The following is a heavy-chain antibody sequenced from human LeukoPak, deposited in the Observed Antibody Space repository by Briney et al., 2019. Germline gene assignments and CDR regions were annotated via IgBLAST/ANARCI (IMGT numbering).Heavy chain of an antibody. CDR3: ARLSLNGDYAWY. J-gene: IGHJ4*02. CDR2: IYHSGST. Sequence: PETLSLTCAVSGYSISSGYYWGWIRQPPGKGLEWIGSIYHSGSTYYNPSLKSRVTISVDTSKNQFSLKLSSVTAADTAVYYCARLSLNGDYAWYWGQGTLVTVSS. V-gene: IGHV4-38-2*01. CDR1: GYSISSGYY. D-gene: IGHD4-17*01.